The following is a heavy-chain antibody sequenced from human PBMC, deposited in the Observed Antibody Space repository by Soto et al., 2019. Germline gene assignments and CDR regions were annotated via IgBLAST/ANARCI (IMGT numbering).Heavy chain of an antibody. J-gene: IGHJ6*02. Sequence: PGESLKISCKGSGYTFTNYWIGWVRQMPGKGLEWMGIIYPGDSDTRYSPSFQGQVTISADKSISTAYLQWSSLKASDTAMYYCARHGSISSPYYYYYGMDVWGQGTTVTVSS. D-gene: IGHD3-3*02. CDR3: ARHGSISSPYYYYYGMDV. CDR2: IYPGDSDT. CDR1: GYTFTNYW. V-gene: IGHV5-51*01.